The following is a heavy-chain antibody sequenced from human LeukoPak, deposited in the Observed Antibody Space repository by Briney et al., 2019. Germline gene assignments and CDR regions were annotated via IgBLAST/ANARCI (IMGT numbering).Heavy chain of an antibody. Sequence: SETLSLTCTASGGSISSGGYYWSWIRQHPGKGLEWIGYIYYSGSTYYNPSLKSRVAISVDTSKNQFSLKLSSVTAADTAVYYCARDEAALFIDYWGQGTLVTVSS. CDR1: GGSISSGGYY. CDR3: ARDEAALFIDY. J-gene: IGHJ4*02. D-gene: IGHD6-6*01. CDR2: IYYSGST. V-gene: IGHV4-31*03.